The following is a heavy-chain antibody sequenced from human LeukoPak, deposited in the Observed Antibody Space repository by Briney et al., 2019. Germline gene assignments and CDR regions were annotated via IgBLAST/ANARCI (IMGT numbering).Heavy chain of an antibody. CDR2: IYPGDSDT. Sequence: GESLKISCKGSGYSFTSYWIGWVRQMPGKGLEWMGIIYPGDSDTRYSPSFQGQVTISADKSISTAYLQWSSLKASDTAMYYCARSDIVVVPAAIGGWELIDYWGQGTLVTVSS. CDR1: GYSFTSYW. D-gene: IGHD2-2*02. V-gene: IGHV5-51*01. CDR3: ARSDIVVVPAAIGGWELIDY. J-gene: IGHJ4*02.